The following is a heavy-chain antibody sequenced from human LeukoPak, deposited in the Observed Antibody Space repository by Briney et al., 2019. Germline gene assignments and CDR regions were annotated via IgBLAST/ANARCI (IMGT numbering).Heavy chain of an antibody. CDR2: ISGSGGST. Sequence: PGGSLRLSCAASGFTFSSYAMSWVRQAPGKGLEWVSAISGSGGSTYYADSVKGRFTISRDNSKNTLYLQMNSLRAEDTAVYYCAKVYDYVWGSYRYNYFDYWGQGTLVTVSS. CDR1: GFTFSSYA. J-gene: IGHJ4*02. D-gene: IGHD3-16*02. CDR3: AKVYDYVWGSYRYNYFDY. V-gene: IGHV3-23*01.